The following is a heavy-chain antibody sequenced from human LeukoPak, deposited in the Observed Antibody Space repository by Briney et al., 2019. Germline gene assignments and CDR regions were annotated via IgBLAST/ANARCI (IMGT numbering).Heavy chain of an antibody. D-gene: IGHD6-13*01. V-gene: IGHV1-8*02. Sequence: ASVKVSCKASGGTFSSYAINWVRQATGQGLEWMGWMNPNSGNTGYAQKFQGRVTMTRNTSISTAYMELSSLRSEDTAVYYCARNSRGAGDWFDPWGQGTLVTVSS. CDR3: ARNSRGAGDWFDP. CDR2: MNPNSGNT. CDR1: GGTFSSYA. J-gene: IGHJ5*02.